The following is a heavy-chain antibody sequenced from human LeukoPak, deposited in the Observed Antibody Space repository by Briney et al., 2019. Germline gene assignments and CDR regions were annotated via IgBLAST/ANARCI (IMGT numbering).Heavy chain of an antibody. CDR3: AKYTRAPWSAFDY. V-gene: IGHV3-53*01. CDR2: FYSGGKT. CDR1: GFTVSSSY. Sequence: TGGSLRLSCAASGFTVSSSYMSWVRQAPGKGLEWVSVFYSGGKTYYADSVKGRFTISRDNSKNTLYLQMNSLRAEDTAVYYCAKYTRAPWSAFDYWGQGTLVTVSS. J-gene: IGHJ4*02. D-gene: IGHD1-1*01.